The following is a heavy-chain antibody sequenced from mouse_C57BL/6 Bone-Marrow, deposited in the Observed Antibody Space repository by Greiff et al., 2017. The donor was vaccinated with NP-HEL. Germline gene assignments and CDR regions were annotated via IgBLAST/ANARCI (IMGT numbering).Heavy chain of an antibody. J-gene: IGHJ3*01. Sequence: DVHLVESGGDLVKPGGSLKLSCAASGFTFSSYGMSWVRQTPDKRLEWVATISSGGSYTYYPDSVKGRFTISRDNAKNTLYLQMSSLKSEDTAMYYCARLLLKAYWGQGTLVTVSA. CDR1: GFTFSSYG. CDR3: ARLLLKAY. D-gene: IGHD1-3*01. V-gene: IGHV5-6*01. CDR2: ISSGGSYT.